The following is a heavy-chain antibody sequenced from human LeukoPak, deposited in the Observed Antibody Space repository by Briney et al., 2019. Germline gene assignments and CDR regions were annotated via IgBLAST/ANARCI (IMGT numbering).Heavy chain of an antibody. Sequence: PGGSLRLSCAASGFTFSDYYMSWIRQAPGKGLEWVSYISSGSSYTNYADSVKGRFTISRDNAKNSLYLQMNSLRAEATAVYYCARDWNYYDSSGSRYDAFDIWGQGIMVTVSS. CDR3: ARDWNYYDSSGSRYDAFDI. D-gene: IGHD3-22*01. J-gene: IGHJ3*02. CDR1: GFTFSDYY. V-gene: IGHV3-11*05. CDR2: ISSGSSYT.